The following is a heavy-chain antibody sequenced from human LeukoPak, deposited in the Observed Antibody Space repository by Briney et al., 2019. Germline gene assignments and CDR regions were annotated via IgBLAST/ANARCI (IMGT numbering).Heavy chain of an antibody. Sequence: SETLSLTCAVYGGSFSGYYWSWIRQPPGKGLEWIGEINHSGSTNYNPSLKSRVTISVDTSKNQFSLKLSSVTAADTAVYYCARETGKRGMDVWGQGTTVTVSS. CDR2: INHSGST. CDR1: GGSFSGYY. CDR3: ARETGKRGMDV. V-gene: IGHV4-34*01. D-gene: IGHD1-1*01. J-gene: IGHJ6*02.